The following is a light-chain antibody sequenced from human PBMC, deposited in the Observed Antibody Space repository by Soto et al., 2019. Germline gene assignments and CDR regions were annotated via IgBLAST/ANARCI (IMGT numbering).Light chain of an antibody. CDR1: QDISNY. V-gene: IGKV1-33*01. Sequence: DFQMTQSPSSLSASVGDRVTITCQASQDISNYLNWYQQKPGKAPKLLIYDASNLEKAVPSRFSGRGSGTDFPFAIRSLQPEDIATYYCQQSLTFVPGTKVDIK. CDR2: DAS. CDR3: QQSLT. J-gene: IGKJ3*01.